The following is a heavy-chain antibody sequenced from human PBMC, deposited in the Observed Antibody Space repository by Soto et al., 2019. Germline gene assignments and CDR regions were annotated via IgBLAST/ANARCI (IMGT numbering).Heavy chain of an antibody. V-gene: IGHV3-49*04. D-gene: IGHD2-21*01. CDR1: GFTFGDYA. CDR3: TRVPIPQGLFDY. J-gene: IGHJ4*02. Sequence: GGSLRLSCTASGFTFGDYAMSWVRQAPGKGLEWVGFIRSKAQGGTAQYAASVKGRFIILRDDSKSIACLQMNSLKTEDAAVYYCTRVPIPQGLFDYWGQGTLVTVSS. CDR2: IRSKAQGGTA.